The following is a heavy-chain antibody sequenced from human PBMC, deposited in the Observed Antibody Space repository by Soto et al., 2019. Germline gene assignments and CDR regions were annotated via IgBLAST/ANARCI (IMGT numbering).Heavy chain of an antibody. CDR2: IYSGGST. J-gene: IGHJ4*02. CDR1: GFTVSGNY. V-gene: IGHV3-53*01. D-gene: IGHD3-9*01. Sequence: GGSLRLSCAASGFTVSGNYMIWVRQAPGKGLEWVSVIYSGGSTYYADSVKGRFTISRDNSKNTLYLQMNSLRAEDTAVYYCAREDYDILTGSYYFDYWGQGTLVTVSS. CDR3: AREDYDILTGSYYFDY.